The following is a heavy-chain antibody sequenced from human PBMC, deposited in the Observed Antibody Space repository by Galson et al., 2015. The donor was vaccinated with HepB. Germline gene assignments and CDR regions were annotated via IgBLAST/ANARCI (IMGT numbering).Heavy chain of an antibody. D-gene: IGHD5-18*01. CDR2: IIPIFGTA. V-gene: IGHV1-69*13. CDR3: ARDRSGGYSLGY. J-gene: IGHJ4*02. Sequence: SVKVSCKASGGTFSSYAISWVRQAPGQGLEWVGWIIPIFGTANYAQKFQGRVTITADESTSTAYMELSSLRSEDTAVYYCARDRSGGYSLGYWGQGTLVTVSS. CDR1: GGTFSSYA.